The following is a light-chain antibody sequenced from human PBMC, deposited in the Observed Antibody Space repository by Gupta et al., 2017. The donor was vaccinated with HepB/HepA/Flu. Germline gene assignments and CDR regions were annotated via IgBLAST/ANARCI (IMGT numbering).Light chain of an antibody. V-gene: IGKV1-33*01. CDR1: QDISNY. CDR3: QQYDNLPIT. J-gene: IGKJ5*01. Sequence: DIKMTQSPSSLSASVGDRVTITCQASQDISNYLNWYQQKPGKAPKLLIYDASNLETGVPSRFSGSGSGTDFTFTISSLQPEDIATYYCQQYDNLPITFGHGTRLEI. CDR2: DAS.